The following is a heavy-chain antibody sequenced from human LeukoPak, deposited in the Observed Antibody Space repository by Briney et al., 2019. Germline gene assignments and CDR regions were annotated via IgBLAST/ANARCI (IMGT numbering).Heavy chain of an antibody. V-gene: IGHV3-33*06. CDR3: AKGDGYNADY. CDR1: GFTFGNYG. D-gene: IGHD5-24*01. J-gene: IGHJ4*02. Sequence: GRSLRLSCAPSGFTFGNYGMHWVRQAPGEGLEWVAIIWYDGSNKYYADSVKGRFTISRDNSKNTLYLQMDSLRAEDTAVYYCAKGDGYNADYWGQGTLVTVSS. CDR2: IWYDGSNK.